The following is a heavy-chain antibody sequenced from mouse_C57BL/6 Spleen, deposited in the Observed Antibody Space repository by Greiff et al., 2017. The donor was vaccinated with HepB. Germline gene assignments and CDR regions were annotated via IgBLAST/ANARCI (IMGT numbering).Heavy chain of an antibody. D-gene: IGHD4-1*01. CDR1: GYTFTSYW. CDR3: ARSGLTGTSFDY. Sequence: QVQLQQPGAELVMPGASVKLSCKASGYTFTSYWMHWVKQRPGQGLEWIGEIDPSDSYTNYNQKFKGKSTLTVDKSSSTAYMQLSSLTSEDSAVYYCARSGLTGTSFDYWGQGTTLTVSS. CDR2: IDPSDSYT. V-gene: IGHV1-69*01. J-gene: IGHJ2*01.